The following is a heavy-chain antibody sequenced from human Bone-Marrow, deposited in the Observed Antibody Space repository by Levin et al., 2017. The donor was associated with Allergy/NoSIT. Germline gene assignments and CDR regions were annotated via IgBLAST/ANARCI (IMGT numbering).Heavy chain of an antibody. Sequence: GGSLRLSCAVSGFTFSTSGMHWVRQAPGKGLEGVAFIWSDGSSEYYADSVRGRFTISRDNSKNTIYLQMNSLRAEDTAVYYCARDKGTKYFDYWGQGTLVTVSS. CDR1: GFTFSTSG. CDR3: ARDKGTKYFDY. J-gene: IGHJ4*02. D-gene: IGHD3-10*01. V-gene: IGHV3-33*01. CDR2: IWSDGSSE.